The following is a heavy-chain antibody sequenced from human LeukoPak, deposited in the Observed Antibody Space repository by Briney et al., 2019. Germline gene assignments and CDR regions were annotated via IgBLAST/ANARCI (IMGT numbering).Heavy chain of an antibody. CDR2: INSDGSST. J-gene: IGHJ4*02. V-gene: IGHV3-74*01. CDR1: GFTLSRYY. CDR3: TRVFVGDEYSSSGY. Sequence: GGSLRLSCAASGFTLSRYYMHWVRQAPGKGLVWVSRINSDGSSTTYADSVKGRFTISRDNAKNTLYLQMNSLKVEDTAVYYCTRVFVGDEYSSSGYWGQGTLVTVSS. D-gene: IGHD6-13*01.